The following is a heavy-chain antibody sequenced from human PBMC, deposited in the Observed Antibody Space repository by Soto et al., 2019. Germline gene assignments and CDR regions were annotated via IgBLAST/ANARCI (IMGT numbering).Heavy chain of an antibody. J-gene: IGHJ4*02. Sequence: EVQLVESGGGLVQPGGSLRLSCAASGFTFSRYSMNWVRQAPGRGLEWLSYISSDSSTIYYADSVKGRFTISRDNAKNSLYLQMDSLRDEDTAVYYCARELSGYNWYFDYWGQGTLVTVSS. CDR3: ARELSGYNWYFDY. CDR2: ISSDSSTI. V-gene: IGHV3-48*02. D-gene: IGHD5-12*01. CDR1: GFTFSRYS.